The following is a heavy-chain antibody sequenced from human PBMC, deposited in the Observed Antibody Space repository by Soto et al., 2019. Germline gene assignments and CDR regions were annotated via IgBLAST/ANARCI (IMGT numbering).Heavy chain of an antibody. CDR1: GGSISSYF. V-gene: IGHV4-59*08. CDR2: IYYSGST. J-gene: IGHJ5*02. CDR3: ASGYSSSWYNWFDP. Sequence: SETLSLTCTVSGGSISSYFWTWIRQPPGKGLEWIGYIYYSGSTNYNPSLKSRVTISVDTSKNQFSLKLSSVTAADTAVYYCASGYSSSWYNWFDPWGQGTLVTAPQ. D-gene: IGHD6-13*01.